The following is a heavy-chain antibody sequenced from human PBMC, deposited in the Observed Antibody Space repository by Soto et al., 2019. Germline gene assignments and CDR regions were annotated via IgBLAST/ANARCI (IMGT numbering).Heavy chain of an antibody. V-gene: IGHV1-3*04. CDR1: GYTFTNNV. Sequence: ASVKVSCKASGYTFTNNVIHWLRQAPGQTLEWMGWIHTAKGNTKYSQKFEARVTLTRDTAASTAYMELNSLRSDDTAVYYCAGAPTWTYTWNYARLNFLDPRGQGTQATVS. CDR3: AGAPTWTYTWNYARLNFLDP. J-gene: IGHJ5*02. CDR2: IHTAKGNT. D-gene: IGHD1-7*01.